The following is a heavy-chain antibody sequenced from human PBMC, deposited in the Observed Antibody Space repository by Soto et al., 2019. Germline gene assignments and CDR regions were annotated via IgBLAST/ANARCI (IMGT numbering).Heavy chain of an antibody. CDR2: IYYSGST. J-gene: IGHJ5*02. CDR3: AREGGFNWFDP. V-gene: IGHV4-59*01. Sequence: QVQLQESGPGLVKPSETLSLTCTVSGGSISSYYWSWIRQPPGKGLEWIGYIYYSGSTNYNPSLTSRVTISVDTSKNQFSLKLSSVTAADTAVYYCAREGGFNWFDPWGQGTLVTVSS. CDR1: GGSISSYY. D-gene: IGHD3-16*01.